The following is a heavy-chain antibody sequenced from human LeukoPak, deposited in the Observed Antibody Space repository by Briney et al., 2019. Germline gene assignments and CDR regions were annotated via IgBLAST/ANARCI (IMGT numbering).Heavy chain of an antibody. V-gene: IGHV4-59*08. J-gene: IGHJ4*02. CDR2: IYYSGST. CDR1: GGSISSYY. Sequence: PSETLSLTCTVSGGSISSYYWSWIRQPPGKGLEGIGYIYYSGSTNYNPSLKSRVTISVDTSKNQFSLKLSSVTAADTAVYYCARRYYDSSGYYRFDYWGQGTLVTVSS. D-gene: IGHD3-22*01. CDR3: ARRYYDSSGYYRFDY.